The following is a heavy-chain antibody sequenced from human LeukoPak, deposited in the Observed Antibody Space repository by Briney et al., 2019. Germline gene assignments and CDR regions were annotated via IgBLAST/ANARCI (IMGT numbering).Heavy chain of an antibody. CDR1: GFTFSSYG. J-gene: IGHJ4*02. CDR3: ARGYYCSGGSCLYFDY. Sequence: GGSLGLSCAASGFTFSSYGMHWVRQAPGKGLEWVAVMYYDGISKYYADSVKGRFTISRDNSNNTLYLQMNSLRVEDTAVYYCARGYYCSGGSCLYFDYWGQGTLVTVSS. V-gene: IGHV3-33*01. D-gene: IGHD2-15*01. CDR2: MYYDGISK.